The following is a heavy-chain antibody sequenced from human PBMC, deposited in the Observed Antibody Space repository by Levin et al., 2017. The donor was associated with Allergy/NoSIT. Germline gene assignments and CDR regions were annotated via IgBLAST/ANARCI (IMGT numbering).Heavy chain of an antibody. V-gene: IGHV5-51*01. CDR1: GYSFSNYW. CDR3: ASLTYYNILTGSTTSAFDI. J-gene: IGHJ3*02. Sequence: GESLKISCKGSGYSFSNYWIGWLRQMPGKGLEWMGIVYPGDSDTRYSPSFQGQVTISADKSISTAYLQWSGLKASDTAMYYCASLTYYNILTGSTTSAFDIWGQGTLVTVSS. CDR2: VYPGDSDT. D-gene: IGHD3-9*01.